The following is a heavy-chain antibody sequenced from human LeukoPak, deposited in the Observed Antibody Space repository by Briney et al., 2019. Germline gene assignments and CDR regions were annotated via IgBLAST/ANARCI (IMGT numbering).Heavy chain of an antibody. CDR3: ARGLGGDQGYFDL. J-gene: IGHJ2*01. CDR1: GFIFDDYA. CDR2: ISWNSGSL. Sequence: PGRSLRLSCAASGFIFDDYAMHWVRQAPGKGLEWVSGISWNSGSLAHADSVKGRFTISRDNAKNSLYLQMNSLRTEDTALYYCARGLGGDQGYFDLWGRGTLATVSS. V-gene: IGHV3-9*01. D-gene: IGHD3-10*01.